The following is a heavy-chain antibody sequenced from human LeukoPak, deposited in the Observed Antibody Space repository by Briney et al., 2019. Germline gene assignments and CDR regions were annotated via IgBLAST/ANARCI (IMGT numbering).Heavy chain of an antibody. CDR2: INPNSGGT. CDR3: ARDYGGNPLVYGMDV. J-gene: IGHJ6*02. V-gene: IGHV1-2*02. D-gene: IGHD4-23*01. CDR1: GFTFTGYY. Sequence: ASVKVSCKASGFTFTGYYIHWVRQAPGQGLEWMGWINPNSGGTNYAQKFQGRVTMTRDTSISTAYMELSRLGSDDTAVYYCARDYGGNPLVYGMDVWGQGTTVTVSS.